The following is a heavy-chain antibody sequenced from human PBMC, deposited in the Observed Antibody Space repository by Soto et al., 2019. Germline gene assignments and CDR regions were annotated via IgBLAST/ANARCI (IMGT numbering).Heavy chain of an antibody. Sequence: QVQLVQSGAEEKKPGASVKVSCKASGYTFTSYSMHWVRQAPGQRLEWMGWINGNNGNTRYSQNFQGRVTITRDTSARTDYMELGSLRSEDTAVYYCARPMNYNDSLDYWGQGTLVTVSS. CDR3: ARPMNYNDSLDY. D-gene: IGHD3-10*01. CDR2: INGNNGNT. CDR1: GYTFTSYS. J-gene: IGHJ4*02. V-gene: IGHV1-3*05.